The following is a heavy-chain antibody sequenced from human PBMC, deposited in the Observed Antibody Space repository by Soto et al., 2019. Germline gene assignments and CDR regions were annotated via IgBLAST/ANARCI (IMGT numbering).Heavy chain of an antibody. CDR1: GGSISSYY. V-gene: IGHV4-59*08. CDR3: ARRSGSSSWYDYYYYMDV. D-gene: IGHD6-13*01. CDR2: IYYSGST. J-gene: IGHJ6*03. Sequence: SETLSLTCTVSGGSISSYYWSWIRQPPGKGLEWIGYIYYSGSTNYNPSLKSRVTISVDTSKNQFSLKLSSVTAADTAVYYCARRSGSSSWYDYYYYMDVCGKGTTVTVSS.